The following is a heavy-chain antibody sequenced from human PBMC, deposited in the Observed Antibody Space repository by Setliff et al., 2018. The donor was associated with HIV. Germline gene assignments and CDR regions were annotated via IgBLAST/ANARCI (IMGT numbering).Heavy chain of an antibody. J-gene: IGHJ3*02. CDR3: ARASGENSVENGFDI. D-gene: IGHD1-1*01. Sequence: GASVKVSCKTSDHTFTNYGIYWVRQAPGQGLEWMGWISNYNGNTNYAQKFHGRVTMTTDTSTRTAYMEMRGLTYDDTAVYYCARASGENSVENGFDIWGQGTMVTVSS. V-gene: IGHV1-18*01. CDR1: DHTFTNYG. CDR2: ISNYNGNT.